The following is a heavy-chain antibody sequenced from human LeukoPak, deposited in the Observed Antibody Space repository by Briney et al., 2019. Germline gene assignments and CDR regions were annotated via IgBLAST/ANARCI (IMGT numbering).Heavy chain of an antibody. CDR1: GGSFSGYY. CDR3: ASIVATIQGGDY. D-gene: IGHD5-12*01. Sequence: PSETLSLTCAVYGGSFSGYYWSWIRQPPGKGLEWIGEINHSGSTNYNPSLKSRVTISVDTSKNQFSLKLSSVTAADTAVYYCASIVATIQGGDYWGQGTLVTVSS. V-gene: IGHV4-34*01. CDR2: INHSGST. J-gene: IGHJ4*02.